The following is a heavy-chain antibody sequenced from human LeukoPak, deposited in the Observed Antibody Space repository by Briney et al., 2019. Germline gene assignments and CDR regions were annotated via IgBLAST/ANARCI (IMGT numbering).Heavy chain of an antibody. D-gene: IGHD3-22*01. CDR3: AKHRDNGDSSGYYDFEF. V-gene: IGHV3-48*04. Sequence: GGSLRLSCAASGFTFSSYSMNWVRQAPGKGLEWVSYISSSSSTIYYADSVKGRFTISRDNAKNSLYLQMNSLRAEDTALYYCAKHRDNGDSSGYYDFEFWGQGTLVTVSS. CDR1: GFTFSSYS. J-gene: IGHJ4*02. CDR2: ISSSSSTI.